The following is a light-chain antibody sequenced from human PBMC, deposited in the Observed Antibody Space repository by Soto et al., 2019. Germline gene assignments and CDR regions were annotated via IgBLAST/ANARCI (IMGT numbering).Light chain of an antibody. Sequence: DIQMTQSPSSVSASVGDGVTITCRASQDINSFLAWYQQKPGKAPKLLIYAASTLHIGVPSRFRGSGSGTAFTLTISSLQPEDFATYFCQQTNHFPFTVGPGTKVDIK. CDR2: AAS. CDR1: QDINSF. J-gene: IGKJ3*01. CDR3: QQTNHFPFT. V-gene: IGKV1-12*01.